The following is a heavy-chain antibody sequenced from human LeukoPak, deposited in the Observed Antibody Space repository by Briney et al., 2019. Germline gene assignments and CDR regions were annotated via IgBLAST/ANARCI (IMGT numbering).Heavy chain of an antibody. D-gene: IGHD6-13*01. CDR1: GFTFSSYA. J-gene: IGHJ4*02. Sequence: PGGSLRLSCAASGFTFSSYAMHWVRQAPGKGLEWVAVISYDGSNKYYADSVKGRFTISRDNSKNTLYLQMNSLRAEDTAVYYCARDRGYFDYWGQGTLVTVS. CDR3: ARDRGYFDY. CDR2: ISYDGSNK. V-gene: IGHV3-30*14.